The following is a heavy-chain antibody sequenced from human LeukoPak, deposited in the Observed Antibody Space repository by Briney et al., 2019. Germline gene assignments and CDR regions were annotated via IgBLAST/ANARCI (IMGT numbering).Heavy chain of an antibody. V-gene: IGHV3-74*01. Sequence: PGGSLRLSCAVSGFTFTTYWMHWVRQAPGKGLVWVSRINTDGRSAIYADCVKGRFTISRDTDNNTLYLQMNSLRAEDTAVYYCARGDYAFDIWGQGTMVTVSS. D-gene: IGHD2-21*01. CDR1: GFTFTTYW. CDR3: ARGDYAFDI. CDR2: INTDGRSA. J-gene: IGHJ3*02.